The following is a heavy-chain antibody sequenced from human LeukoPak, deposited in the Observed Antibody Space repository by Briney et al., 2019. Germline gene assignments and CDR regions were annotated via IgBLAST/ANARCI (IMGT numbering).Heavy chain of an antibody. Sequence: GASVKVSCKASGYTFTGYYMHWVRQAPGQGLEWMGWINPNSGGTNYAQKFQGRVTMTRDTSISTAYMELSRLRSDDTAVYYCARDRYFGSGSSDYWGQGTLVTVSS. CDR2: INPNSGGT. J-gene: IGHJ4*02. CDR1: GYTFTGYY. CDR3: ARDRYFGSGSSDY. V-gene: IGHV1-2*02. D-gene: IGHD3-10*01.